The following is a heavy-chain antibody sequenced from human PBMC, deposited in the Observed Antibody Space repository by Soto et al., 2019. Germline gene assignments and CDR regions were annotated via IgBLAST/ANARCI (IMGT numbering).Heavy chain of an antibody. V-gene: IGHV4-34*01. CDR1: GGSFSGYY. CDR2: INHSGST. CDR3: ARGMSGKYSSSWHNWFDP. Sequence: PSETLSLTCAVYGGSFSGYYWSWIRQPPGKGLEWIGEINHSGSTNYNPSLKSRVTISVDTSKNQFSLKLSSVTAADTAVYYCARGMSGKYSSSWHNWFDPWGQGTLVTVSS. D-gene: IGHD6-13*01. J-gene: IGHJ5*02.